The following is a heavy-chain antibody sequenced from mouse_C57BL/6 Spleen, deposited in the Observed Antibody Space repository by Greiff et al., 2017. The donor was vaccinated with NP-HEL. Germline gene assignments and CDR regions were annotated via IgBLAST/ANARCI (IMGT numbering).Heavy chain of an antibody. CDR2: ISDGGSYT. CDR3: ARGGTVRDYYAMDY. V-gene: IGHV5-4*03. CDR1: GFTFSSYA. D-gene: IGHD1-1*01. Sequence: EVNLVESGGGLVKPGGSLKLSCAASGFTFSSYAMSWVRQTPEKRLEWVATISDGGSYTYYPDNVKGRFTISRDNAKNNLYLQMSHLKSEDTAMYYCARGGTVRDYYAMDYWGQGTSVTVSS. J-gene: IGHJ4*01.